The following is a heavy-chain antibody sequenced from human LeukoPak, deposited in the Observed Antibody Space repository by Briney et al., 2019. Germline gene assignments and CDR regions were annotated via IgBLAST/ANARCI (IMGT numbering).Heavy chain of an antibody. CDR2: INAGNGNT. V-gene: IGHV1-3*01. CDR1: GYTFTYYA. D-gene: IGHD6-19*01. J-gene: IGHJ5*02. Sequence: ASVKVSCKASGYTFTYYAIHWVRQAPGQRLEWMGWINAGNGNTKYSQKFQGRVTITRDTSASTAYMELRSLRSDDTAVYYCAREGPPYSSGFFPSNNWFDPWGQGTLVTVSS. CDR3: AREGPPYSSGFFPSNNWFDP.